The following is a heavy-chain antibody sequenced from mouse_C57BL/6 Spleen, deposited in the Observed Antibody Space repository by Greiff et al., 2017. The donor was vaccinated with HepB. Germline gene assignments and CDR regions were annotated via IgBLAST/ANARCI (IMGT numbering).Heavy chain of an antibody. J-gene: IGHJ2*01. V-gene: IGHV6-3*01. CDR1: GFTFSNYW. Sequence: EVKLVESGGGLVQPGGSMKLSCVASGFTFSNYWMNWVRQSPEKGLEWVAQIRLKSDNYATHYAESVKGRFTISRDDSKSSVYLQMNNLRAEETGIYYCTPLITTVGGYWGQGTTLTVSS. CDR2: IRLKSDNYAT. D-gene: IGHD1-1*01. CDR3: TPLITTVGGY.